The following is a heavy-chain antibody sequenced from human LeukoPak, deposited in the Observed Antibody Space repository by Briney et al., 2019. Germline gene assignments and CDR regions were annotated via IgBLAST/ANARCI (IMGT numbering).Heavy chain of an antibody. CDR1: GYTFTGYY. V-gene: IGHV1-2*02. CDR3: ARDLGPAGIAVPLDY. D-gene: IGHD6-13*01. Sequence: ASVKVSCKASGYTFTGYYMHWVRQAPGQGLEWMGWINPNSGGTNYAQKFQGRVTMTRDTSISTAYMELSRLRSDDTAVYYCARDLGPAGIAVPLDYWGQGTLVTVSS. CDR2: INPNSGGT. J-gene: IGHJ4*02.